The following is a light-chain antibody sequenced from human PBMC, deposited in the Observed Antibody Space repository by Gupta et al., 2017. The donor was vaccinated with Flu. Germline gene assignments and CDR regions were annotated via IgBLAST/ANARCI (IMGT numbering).Light chain of an antibody. V-gene: IGKV1-5*03. CDR1: QGISEY. CDR2: KAS. J-gene: IGKJ1*01. Sequence: TITGRASQGISEYLAWYQQKTGKAHQLLIYKASLLEGGVPSRFSGSGAGKEFTLNIRRLQPDDFAMYYCQQDRHYSWKFGQGTKVEIK. CDR3: QQDRHYSWK.